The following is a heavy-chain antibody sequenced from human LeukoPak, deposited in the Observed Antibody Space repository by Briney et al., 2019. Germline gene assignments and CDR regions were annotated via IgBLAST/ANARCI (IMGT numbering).Heavy chain of an antibody. CDR2: INHNGNVN. CDR1: GFTFSSYW. V-gene: IGHV3-7*03. D-gene: IGHD2-15*01. CDR3: AKQLGYCSDGSCYFPY. J-gene: IGHJ4*02. Sequence: GGSLRLSCAASGFTFSSYWMNWARQAPGKGLEWVASINHNGNVNYYVDSVKGRFTISRDNAKNSLYLQMSNLRAEDTAVYFCAKQLGYCSDGSCYFPYWGQGTLVTVSS.